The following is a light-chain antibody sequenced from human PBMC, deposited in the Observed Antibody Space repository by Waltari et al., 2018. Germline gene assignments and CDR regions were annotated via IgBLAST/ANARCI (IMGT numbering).Light chain of an antibody. CDR2: DVN. V-gene: IGLV2-14*01. CDR3: RSHSTNNIVL. CDR1: SAVIGGSDF. J-gene: IGLJ2*01. Sequence: QSGLTQPASVSASPGASITTSCTGSSAVIGGSDFVSWYQHHPGRAPKVLIFDVNHRPSGISDRFAGSKSGNTASLTISELQPEDDADYYCRSHSTNNIVLFGGGTKVTVL.